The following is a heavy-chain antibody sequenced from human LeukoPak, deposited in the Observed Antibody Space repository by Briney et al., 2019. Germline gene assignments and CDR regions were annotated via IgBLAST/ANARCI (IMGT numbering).Heavy chain of an antibody. D-gene: IGHD3-3*01. Sequence: GGSLRLSCAASGFTFSSYGMHWVRQAPGKGLEWVSAISGSGGSTYYANSVKGRFTISRDNSKNTLYLQMNSLRAEDTAVYYCAKEGFRRITIFGVEITDNWFDPWGQGTLVTVSS. V-gene: IGHV3-23*01. J-gene: IGHJ5*02. CDR3: AKEGFRRITIFGVEITDNWFDP. CDR2: ISGSGGST. CDR1: GFTFSSYG.